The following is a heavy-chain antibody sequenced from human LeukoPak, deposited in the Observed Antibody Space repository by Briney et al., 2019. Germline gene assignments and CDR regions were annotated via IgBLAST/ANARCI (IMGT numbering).Heavy chain of an antibody. CDR1: GYSISSDSY. Sequence: SETLSLSCAVSGYSISSDSYWGWIRQPPGKGLEWIGSIYHSGTTHYNPSLKSRVTISVDTSKNKFSLKLSSVTAADTAVYYCVRDRDRRDFDYWGQGTLVTVSS. CDR3: VRDRDRRDFDY. D-gene: IGHD2-15*01. J-gene: IGHJ4*02. V-gene: IGHV4-38-2*02. CDR2: IYHSGTT.